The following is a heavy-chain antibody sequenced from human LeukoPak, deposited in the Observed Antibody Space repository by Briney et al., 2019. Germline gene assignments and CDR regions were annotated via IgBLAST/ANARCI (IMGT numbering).Heavy chain of an antibody. Sequence: GGSLRLSCAASGFTFSSYAMSWVRQAPGKGLEWVSVISGSGGSTYYADSVKGRFTISGDNSKNTLYLQMNSLRAEDTAVYYCAKQGGSSSWYYFDYWGQGTLVTVSS. D-gene: IGHD6-13*01. CDR2: ISGSGGST. V-gene: IGHV3-23*01. J-gene: IGHJ4*02. CDR1: GFTFSSYA. CDR3: AKQGGSSSWYYFDY.